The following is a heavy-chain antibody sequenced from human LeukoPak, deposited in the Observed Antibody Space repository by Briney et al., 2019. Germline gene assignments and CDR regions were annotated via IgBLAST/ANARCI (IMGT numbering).Heavy chain of an antibody. CDR1: GGSISSYY. CDR3: ARHGVPYSSSWYGY. D-gene: IGHD6-13*01. J-gene: IGHJ4*02. CDR2: IYYSGST. V-gene: IGHV4-59*08. Sequence: SETLSLTCTVSGGSISSYYWSWIRQPPGKGLEWIGYIYYSGSTNYNPSLKSRVTISVGTSKNQFSLKLSSVTAADTAVYYCARHGVPYSSSWYGYWGQGTLVTVSS.